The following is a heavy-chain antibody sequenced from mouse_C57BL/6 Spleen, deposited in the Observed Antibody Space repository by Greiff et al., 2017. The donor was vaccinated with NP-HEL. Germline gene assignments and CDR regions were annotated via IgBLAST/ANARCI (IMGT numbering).Heavy chain of an antibody. CDR3: ERYDGSSPFAY. V-gene: IGHV1-52*01. D-gene: IGHD1-1*01. J-gene: IGHJ3*01. Sequence: QVQLQQPGAELVRPGSSVKLSCKASGYTFTSYWMHWVKQRPIQGLEWIGNIDPSDSETHYNQKFKDKATLTVEKSSSTAYMQLSSLTSEDSAVYYGERYDGSSPFAYWGQGTLVTVSA. CDR2: IDPSDSET. CDR1: GYTFTSYW.